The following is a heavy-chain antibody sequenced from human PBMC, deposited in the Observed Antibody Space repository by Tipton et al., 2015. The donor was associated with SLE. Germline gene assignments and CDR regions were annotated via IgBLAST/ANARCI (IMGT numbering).Heavy chain of an antibody. J-gene: IGHJ4*02. D-gene: IGHD3-16*01. CDR2: IYYSGST. CDR1: GGSISSINNY. V-gene: IGHV4-39*01. Sequence: TLSLTCTVSGGSISSINNYWGWIRQPPGKGLEWIGSIYYSGSTYYNPSLKSRVTVSADTSKNQFSLNLSSVTAADTAVYYCARHRGDFDYWGQGTLVTVSS. CDR3: ARHRGDFDY.